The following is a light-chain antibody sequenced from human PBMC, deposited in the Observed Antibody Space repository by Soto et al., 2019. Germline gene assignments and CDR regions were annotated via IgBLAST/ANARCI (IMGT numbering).Light chain of an antibody. CDR2: EVS. Sequence: QSALTQPASVSGSPGQSITISCTGTSSDVGGYSYVSWYQQDPGKAPKLIIYEVSNRPSGVSHRFSGSKSGNTASLTISGLQAEDEADYYCSSYTSSSTVIFGGGTKVTVL. J-gene: IGLJ2*01. CDR3: SSYTSSSTVI. CDR1: SSDVGGYSY. V-gene: IGLV2-14*01.